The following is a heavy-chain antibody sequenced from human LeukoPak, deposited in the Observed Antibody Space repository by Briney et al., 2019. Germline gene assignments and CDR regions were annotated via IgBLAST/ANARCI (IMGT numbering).Heavy chain of an antibody. CDR1: GYTFTGYY. CDR3: ALYCSGGSCYHFDY. Sequence: VASVKVSCKASGYTFTGYYMHWVRQAPGQGLEWMGWINPNSGGTNYAQKFQGRVTMTRDTSISTAYMELSRLRSDDTAVYYCALYCSGGSCYHFDYWGQGTLVTVSS. D-gene: IGHD2-15*01. V-gene: IGHV1-2*02. J-gene: IGHJ4*02. CDR2: INPNSGGT.